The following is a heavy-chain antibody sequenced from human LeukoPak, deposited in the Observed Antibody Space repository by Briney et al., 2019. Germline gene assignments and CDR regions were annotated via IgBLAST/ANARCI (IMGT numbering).Heavy chain of an antibody. CDR2: ISSRSSTI. D-gene: IGHD1-26*01. CDR1: GFTFSSYA. CDR3: ARSWELDI. V-gene: IGHV3-48*01. J-gene: IGHJ3*02. Sequence: GGSLRLSCAASGFTFSSYAMSWVRQAPGKGLEWVSYISSRSSTIYYADSVKGRFTISRDNAKNSLYLQMNSLRAEDTAVYYCARSWELDIWGQGTMVTVSS.